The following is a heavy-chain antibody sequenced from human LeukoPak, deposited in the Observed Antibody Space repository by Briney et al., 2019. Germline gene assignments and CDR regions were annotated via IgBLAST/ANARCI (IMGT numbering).Heavy chain of an antibody. D-gene: IGHD5-12*01. V-gene: IGHV3-23*01. CDR2: ISGGGGTT. CDR3: AKDREGLSSGYDLENFNY. J-gene: IGHJ4*02. CDR1: GFTFSSYA. Sequence: GGSLRLSCAASGFTFSSYAMNWVRQAPGKGLEWVSAISGGGGTTYYADSVKGRFTISRDNSKNTLFLQMNSLRAEDTAVYYCAKDREGLSSGYDLENFNYWAQGTLVTASS.